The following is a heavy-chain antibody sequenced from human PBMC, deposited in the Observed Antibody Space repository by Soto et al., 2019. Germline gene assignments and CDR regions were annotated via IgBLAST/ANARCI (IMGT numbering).Heavy chain of an antibody. CDR2: IHNDGSST. J-gene: IGHJ4*01. V-gene: IGHV3-74*01. Sequence: EVQLVESGGGLVQPGGSVRLSCAASGFTFSSSWLHWVRQAPGQGLMWVSRIHNDGSSTRYADSVKGRFTISRDNAKNTLYLQMSSLRVEDTAVYYCARDNWNAYWGQGTLVTVSS. CDR3: ARDNWNAY. D-gene: IGHD1-20*01. CDR1: GFTFSSSW.